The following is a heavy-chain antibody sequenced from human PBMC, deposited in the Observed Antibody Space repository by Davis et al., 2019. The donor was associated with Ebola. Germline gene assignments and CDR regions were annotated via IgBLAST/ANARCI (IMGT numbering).Heavy chain of an antibody. CDR1: GGTFSSYA. J-gene: IGHJ4*02. D-gene: IGHD3-22*01. Sequence: SVKVSCKASGGTFSSYAISWVRQAPGQGLEWMGGIIPIFGTANYAQKFQGRVTITADESTSTAYMELSSLRSEDTAVYYCASRREKYYDSRELWGQGTLVTVSS. CDR2: IIPIFGTA. CDR3: ASRREKYYDSREL. V-gene: IGHV1-69*13.